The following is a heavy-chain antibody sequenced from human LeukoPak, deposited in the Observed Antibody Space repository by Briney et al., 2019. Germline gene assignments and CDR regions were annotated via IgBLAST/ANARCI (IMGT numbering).Heavy chain of an antibody. Sequence: SENLSLTCSVSGGSINSDYWSWIRQPAGKGLEWIGRFYTSGSTNYNPSLKGRVTISLDTSKNQFSLKLTSVTAADTAVYYCARNSAGEPYGYWGQGTLVTVSS. V-gene: IGHV4-4*07. D-gene: IGHD3-10*01. CDR1: GGSINSDY. CDR3: ARNSAGEPYGY. J-gene: IGHJ4*02. CDR2: FYTSGST.